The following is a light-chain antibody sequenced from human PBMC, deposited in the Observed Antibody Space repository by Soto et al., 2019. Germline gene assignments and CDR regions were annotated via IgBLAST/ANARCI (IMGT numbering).Light chain of an antibody. V-gene: IGKV1-6*01. CDR2: AAS. Sequence: AIQMTQSPSSLSASVGDRVTITCRASQGIRNDLGWYQQKPGKAPKLLIYAASSLKSGVPSRFSGSGSSTYFTLTISSLQPEDFATYYCLQDYNYPFTFGPGTKVDIK. CDR3: LQDYNYPFT. CDR1: QGIRND. J-gene: IGKJ3*01.